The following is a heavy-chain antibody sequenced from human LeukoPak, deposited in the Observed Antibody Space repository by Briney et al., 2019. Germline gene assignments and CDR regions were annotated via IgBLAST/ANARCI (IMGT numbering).Heavy chain of an antibody. CDR1: GYTFTGYY. V-gene: IGHV1-2*04. Sequence: ASVKVSCKASGYTFTGYYIHWVRQAPGQGLEWMGWINPNSGGTNYAQKFQGWVTMTRDTSISTAYMELSRLRSDDTAVYYCARERARDFDYWGQGTLVTVSS. D-gene: IGHD6-6*01. CDR3: ARERARDFDY. CDR2: INPNSGGT. J-gene: IGHJ4*02.